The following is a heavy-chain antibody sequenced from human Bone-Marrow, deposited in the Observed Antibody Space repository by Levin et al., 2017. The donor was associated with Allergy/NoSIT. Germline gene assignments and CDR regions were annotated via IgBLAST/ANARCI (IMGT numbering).Heavy chain of an antibody. CDR1: GFTFSSYA. CDR3: AGAYKWDDNSGYFQH. D-gene: IGHD1-1*01. Sequence: GGSLRLSCAASGFTFSSYAMSWVRQAPGKGLEWVSAISGSGGSTYYADSVKGRFTISRDNSQNTLYLQMNSLRAEDTAVYYCAGAYKWDDNSGYFQHWGQGTLVTVSS. V-gene: IGHV3-23*01. CDR2: ISGSGGST. J-gene: IGHJ1*01.